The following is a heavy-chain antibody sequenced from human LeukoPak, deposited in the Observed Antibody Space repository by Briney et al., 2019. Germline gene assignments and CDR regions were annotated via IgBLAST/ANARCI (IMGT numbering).Heavy chain of an antibody. D-gene: IGHD3-9*01. CDR2: IKGDGSST. V-gene: IGHV3-74*01. CDR1: GFSFSTYW. Sequence: GGSLRLSCAASGFSFSTYWMNWVRQAPGKGLVWVSRIKGDGSSTVYADSVKGRFTVSRDNAKSTLYLQMNSLSAEDTAVYYCARDFKTGFDSWGQGTLVTVSS. J-gene: IGHJ4*02. CDR3: ARDFKTGFDS.